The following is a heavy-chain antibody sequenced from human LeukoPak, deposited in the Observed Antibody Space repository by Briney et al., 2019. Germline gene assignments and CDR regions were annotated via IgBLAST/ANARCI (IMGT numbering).Heavy chain of an antibody. Sequence: GASVKVSCKASGYTFTSYYMHWVRQAPGQGLEWMGMINPSGGSTSYAQKFQGRVTMTRDTSTSTVYMELSSLRSEDTAVYYCARGDSSGYSSYYYYGMDVWGQGTTVTVSS. CDR3: ARGDSSGYSSYYYYGMDV. D-gene: IGHD3-22*01. J-gene: IGHJ6*02. CDR1: GYTFTSYY. V-gene: IGHV1-46*01. CDR2: INPSGGST.